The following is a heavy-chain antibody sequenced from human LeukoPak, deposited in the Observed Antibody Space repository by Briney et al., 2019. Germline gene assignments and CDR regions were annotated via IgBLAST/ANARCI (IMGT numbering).Heavy chain of an antibody. CDR3: ARGTYYYDSGAFDI. Sequence: GGSLRLSCAASGFTLSSYEMNWVRLAPGKGLEWISYISRTGNSIYYADSVKGRFTISRDNSKNTLYLQMNSLRAEDTAVYYCARGTYYYDSGAFDIWGQGTMVTVSS. CDR2: ISRTGNSI. V-gene: IGHV3-48*03. D-gene: IGHD3-22*01. CDR1: GFTLSSYE. J-gene: IGHJ3*02.